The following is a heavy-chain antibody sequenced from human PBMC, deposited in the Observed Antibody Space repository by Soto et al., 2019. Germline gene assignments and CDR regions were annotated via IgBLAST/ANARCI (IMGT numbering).Heavy chain of an antibody. V-gene: IGHV1-69*13. J-gene: IGHJ5*02. CDR1: GGTFSSYA. D-gene: IGHD2-15*01. CDR2: IIPIFGTA. CDR3: ARDPAVVVVAAKSHWFDP. Sequence: SVKVSCKASGGTFSSYAISWVRQAPGQGLEWMGGIIPIFGTANYAQKFQGRVTITADESTSTAYMELSSLRSEDTAVYYCARDPAVVVVAAKSHWFDPWGQGTLVTVSS.